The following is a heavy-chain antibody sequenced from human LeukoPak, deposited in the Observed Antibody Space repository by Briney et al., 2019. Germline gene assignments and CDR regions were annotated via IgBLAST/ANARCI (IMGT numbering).Heavy chain of an antibody. CDR3: ASGSYKDPIDY. J-gene: IGHJ4*02. V-gene: IGHV4-39*01. Sequence: SETLSLTCTVSGGSISCSSYYWGWIRQPPGKGLEWIGSIYYSGSTYYNPSLKSRVTISVDTSKNQFSLKLSSVTAADTAVYYCASGSYKDPIDYWGQGTLVTVSS. D-gene: IGHD1-26*01. CDR1: GGSISCSSYY. CDR2: IYYSGST.